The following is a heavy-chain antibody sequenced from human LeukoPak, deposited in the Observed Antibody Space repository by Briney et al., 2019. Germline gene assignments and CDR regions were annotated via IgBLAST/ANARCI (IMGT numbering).Heavy chain of an antibody. CDR1: GFTFSDYY. D-gene: IGHD2-21*02. CDR3: ARDGDCGGDCSSGMDV. J-gene: IGHJ6*02. V-gene: IGHV3-11*01. CDR2: ISSSGSTI. Sequence: PGGSLRLSCAASGFTFSDYYMSWIRQAPGKGLEWVSYISSSGSTIYYADSVKDRFTISRDNAKNSLYLQMNSLRAEDTAVYYCARDGDCGGDCSSGMDVWGQGTTVTVSS.